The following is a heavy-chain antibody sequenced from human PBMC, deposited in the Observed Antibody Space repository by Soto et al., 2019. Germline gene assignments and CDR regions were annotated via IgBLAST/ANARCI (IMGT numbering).Heavy chain of an antibody. D-gene: IGHD7-27*01. CDR2: IYHSGST. V-gene: IGHV4-4*02. J-gene: IGHJ4*02. Sequence: SETLSLTCAVSSGSISSSNWWSWVRQPPGKGLEWIGEIYHSGSTNYNPSLKSRVTMTRDTSISTAYLELSSLRSEDTAVYYCAKNPAKTGDLEFWGQGSLVTVSS. CDR3: AKNPAKTGDLEF. CDR1: SGSISSSNW.